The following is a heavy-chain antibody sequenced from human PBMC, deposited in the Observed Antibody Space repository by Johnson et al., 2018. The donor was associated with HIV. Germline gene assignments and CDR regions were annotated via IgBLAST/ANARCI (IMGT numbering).Heavy chain of an antibody. CDR1: GFSFSDYY. J-gene: IGHJ3*02. CDR3: VQGDFYYARRGAFDM. Sequence: QVQLVESGGGLVKPGGSLRLSCVASGFSFSDYYMSWIRPAPGKGLEWVSYISSSGSTKYYADSVKGRFTIFRDNDKKYRYLQMNSLRVEDTALYDCVQGDFYYARRGAFDMWGQGTMVIVSS. V-gene: IGHV3-11*01. D-gene: IGHD3-10*01. CDR2: ISSSGSTK.